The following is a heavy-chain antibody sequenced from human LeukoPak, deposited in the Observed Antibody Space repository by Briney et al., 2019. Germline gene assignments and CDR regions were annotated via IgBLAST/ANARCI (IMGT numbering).Heavy chain of an antibody. D-gene: IGHD5-18*01. CDR2: IIPIFGTA. Sequence: SVKVSCKASGGTFSSYAISWVRQAPGQGLEWMGGIIPIFGTANNAQKFQGRVTIITDEYTSTAYMELSSLRSEDTAVYYCARGQGYNYAPFDYWGQGTLVTVSS. CDR3: ARGQGYNYAPFDY. V-gene: IGHV1-69*05. J-gene: IGHJ4*02. CDR1: GGTFSSYA.